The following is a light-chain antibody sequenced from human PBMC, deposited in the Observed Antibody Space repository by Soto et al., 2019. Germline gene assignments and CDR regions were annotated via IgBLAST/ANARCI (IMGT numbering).Light chain of an antibody. J-gene: IGLJ1*01. CDR3: CSYAGGFYV. V-gene: IGLV2-11*01. Sequence: QSVLTQPASVSAPPGQSITISCTRTDSDVGSHNHVSWYQLHPGKVPKLIIFDVYKRPSGVPDRFSGSKSGSTASLTISGLQADDEADYYCCSYAGGFYVVGTGTKVTVL. CDR2: DVY. CDR1: DSDVGSHNH.